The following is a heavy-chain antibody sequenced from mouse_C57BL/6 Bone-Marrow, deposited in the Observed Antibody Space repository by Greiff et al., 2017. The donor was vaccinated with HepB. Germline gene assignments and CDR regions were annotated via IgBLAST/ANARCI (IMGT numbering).Heavy chain of an antibody. CDR1: GFSLTSYG. CDR3: ATNYGSRAPYWYFDV. Sequence: QVQLQQSGPGLVQPSQSLSITCTVSGFSLTSYGVHWVRQSPGKGLEWLGVIWRGGSTDYNAAFMSRLSITKDNSKSQVFFKMNSLQADDTAIYSCATNYGSRAPYWYFDVWGTGTTVTVSS. CDR2: IWRGGST. D-gene: IGHD1-1*01. V-gene: IGHV2-5*01. J-gene: IGHJ1*03.